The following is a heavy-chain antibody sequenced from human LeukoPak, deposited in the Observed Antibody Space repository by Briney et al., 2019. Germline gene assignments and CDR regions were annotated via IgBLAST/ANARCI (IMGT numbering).Heavy chain of an antibody. CDR2: IGSSGTLM. V-gene: IGHV3-48*03. Sequence: GGSLRLSCAASGFTFSNYEMKWVRQAPGEGLEWVSYIGSSGTLMYYADSVKGRFTISRDNAKNSLYLQMNSLRAEDTAVYYCAKDRRRTTAAALDYWGQGTLVTVSS. J-gene: IGHJ4*02. CDR3: AKDRRRTTAAALDY. D-gene: IGHD1-7*01. CDR1: GFTFSNYE.